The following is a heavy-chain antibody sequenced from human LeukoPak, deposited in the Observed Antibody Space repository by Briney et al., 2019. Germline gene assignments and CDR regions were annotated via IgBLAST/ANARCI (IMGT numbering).Heavy chain of an antibody. Sequence: GSLRLSCAASGFTFSSYSMNWIRQPPGKGLEWIGSIYYSGSTYYNPSLKSRVTISVDTSKNQFSLKLSSVTAADTAVYYCARDGVTAAYYGSGSYLSATFDYWGQGTLVTVSS. V-gene: IGHV4-39*07. J-gene: IGHJ4*02. CDR1: GFTFSSYS. CDR2: IYYSGST. D-gene: IGHD3-10*01. CDR3: ARDGVTAAYYGSGSYLSATFDY.